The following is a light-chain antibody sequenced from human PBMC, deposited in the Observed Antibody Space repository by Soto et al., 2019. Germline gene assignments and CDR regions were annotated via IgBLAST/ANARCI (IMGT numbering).Light chain of an antibody. Sequence: DIVMTQSPDSLAVSLGERATINCKSSQSVLYSSNNKNYLAWYQQKPGQPPKLLIYWASTRESGVPDRFSGSGFGTHYTLTISSLQAEDVAFYYCQQSYSTPPTFGQGTKVEIK. CDR1: QSVLYSSNNKNY. CDR3: QQSYSTPPT. CDR2: WAS. V-gene: IGKV4-1*01. J-gene: IGKJ1*01.